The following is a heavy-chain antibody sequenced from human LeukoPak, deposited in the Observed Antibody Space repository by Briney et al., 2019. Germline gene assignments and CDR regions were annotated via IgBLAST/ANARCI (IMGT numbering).Heavy chain of an antibody. CDR3: ASGYFDY. CDR2: INHSGST. Sequence: SETLSLTCAVYGGSFSGYYWSWIRQTPGKGLEWIGEINHSGSTNYNPSLKSRVTISVDTSKNQFSLKLSSVTAADTAVYYCASGYFDYWGQGTLVTVSS. CDR1: GGSFSGYY. J-gene: IGHJ4*02. D-gene: IGHD7-27*01. V-gene: IGHV4-34*01.